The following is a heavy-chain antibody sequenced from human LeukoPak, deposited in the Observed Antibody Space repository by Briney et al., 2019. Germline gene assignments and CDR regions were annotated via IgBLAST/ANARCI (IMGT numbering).Heavy chain of an antibody. J-gene: IGHJ6*03. V-gene: IGHV4-34*01. CDR1: GGSFSGYY. CDR3: ARGLVVVVAEGSYYYYMGV. D-gene: IGHD2-15*01. Sequence: SETLSLTCAVYGGSFSGYYWSWIRQPPGKGLEWIGEINHSGSTNYNPSLKSRVTISVDTSKNQFSLKLSSVTAADTAVYYCARGLVVVVAEGSYYYYMGVWGKGTTVTVSS. CDR2: INHSGST.